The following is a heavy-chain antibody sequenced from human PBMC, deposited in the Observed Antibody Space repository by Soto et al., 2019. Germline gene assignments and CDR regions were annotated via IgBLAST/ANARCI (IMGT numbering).Heavy chain of an antibody. CDR2: ISWNSGSI. CDR1: GFTFDDYA. CDR3: AQDLGRGVAVDGDY. D-gene: IGHD6-19*01. J-gene: IGHJ4*02. V-gene: IGHV3-9*01. Sequence: EVQLVESGGVLVQPGRSLRLSCAASGFTFDDYAMHWVRQAPGKGLEWVSGISWNSGSIGYADSVKGRFTISRDNAKNSLYLHMNSLSAEDTGLYYCAQDLGRGVAVDGDYLGPGTLVNVFS.